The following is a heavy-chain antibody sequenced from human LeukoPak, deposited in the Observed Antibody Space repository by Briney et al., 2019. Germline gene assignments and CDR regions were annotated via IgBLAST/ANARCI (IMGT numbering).Heavy chain of an antibody. J-gene: IGHJ4*02. CDR2: ISYDGSNK. CDR3: AKRSSYGGNPGAYFDS. D-gene: IGHD4-23*01. CDR1: GFTFSSYG. Sequence: GGSLRLSCAASGFTFSSYGLHWVRQAPGKGLEWVAVISYDGSNKYYADSVKGRFTISRDNSKNTLFLQMNSLRAEDTAVYYCAKRSSYGGNPGAYFDSWGQGTLVTVSS. V-gene: IGHV3-30*18.